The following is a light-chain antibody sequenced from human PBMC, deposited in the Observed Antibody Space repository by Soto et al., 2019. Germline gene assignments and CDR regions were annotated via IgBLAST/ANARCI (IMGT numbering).Light chain of an antibody. CDR1: QGLDSSY. CDR2: GTS. Sequence: EIVLTQSPGTLSLSPGERATLSCRASQGLDSSYLAWYHQKPGQAPRLLIYGTSTRATGIPDRFSGSGSGTEFTLTISRLEPEDFAVYFCQQYVSSPATFGQGTKVEIK. V-gene: IGKV3-20*01. J-gene: IGKJ1*01. CDR3: QQYVSSPAT.